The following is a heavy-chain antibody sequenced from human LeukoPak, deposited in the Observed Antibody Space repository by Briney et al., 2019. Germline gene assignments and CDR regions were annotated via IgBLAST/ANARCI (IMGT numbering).Heavy chain of an antibody. J-gene: IGHJ5*02. D-gene: IGHD2-8*01. V-gene: IGHV4-59*01. CDR3: AREGDKYANWFDT. CDR1: GASISSYY. CDR2: IYYSGST. Sequence: KASETLSLTCSVSGASISSYYWSWIRQPPGKGLEWIGYIYYSGSTNYNPSLKSRLTISLDTSKNQFSLNLSSVTAADTAVYYCAREGDKYANWFDTWGQGTLVTVSS.